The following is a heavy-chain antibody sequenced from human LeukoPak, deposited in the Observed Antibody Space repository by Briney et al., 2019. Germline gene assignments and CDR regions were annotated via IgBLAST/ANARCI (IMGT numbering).Heavy chain of an antibody. CDR1: GYTLTELS. CDR2: FDPEDGET. Sequence: GASVKVSCKVSGYTLTELSMHWVRQAPGKGLEWMGGFDPEDGETIYAQKFQGRVTMTEDTSTDTAYMELSSLRSEDTAVYYCATDLGVVGAPGLDYWGQGTLVTVSS. D-gene: IGHD1-26*01. CDR3: ATDLGVVGAPGLDY. V-gene: IGHV1-24*01. J-gene: IGHJ4*02.